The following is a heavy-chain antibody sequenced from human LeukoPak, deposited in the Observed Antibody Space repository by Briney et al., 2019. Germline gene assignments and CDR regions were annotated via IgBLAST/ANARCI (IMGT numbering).Heavy chain of an antibody. CDR2: INHSGST. CDR3: ARTRVLLSFGELSRSNWFHP. V-gene: IGHV4-34*01. D-gene: IGHD3-10*01. CDR1: GGSFSGYY. J-gene: IGHJ5*02. Sequence: SETLSLTCAVYGGSFSGYYWSWIRQPPGKGLEWIGEINHSGSTNYNPSLKSRVTISVDTSKNQFSLKLRSVPAADTAVYYCARTRVLLSFGELSRSNWFHPWGQGNLVTVSS.